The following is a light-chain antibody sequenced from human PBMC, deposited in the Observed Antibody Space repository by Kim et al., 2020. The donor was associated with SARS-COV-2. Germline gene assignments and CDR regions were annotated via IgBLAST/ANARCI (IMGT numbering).Light chain of an antibody. J-gene: IGLJ2*01. CDR2: GNN. V-gene: IGLV1-40*01. Sequence: QSVLTQPPSVSGAPGQRVTISFTGSVSNIGAGYDVHWYQHLPGTAPKLLIYGNNNRPSGVPDRFSGSRSGTSASLAITGLEAEDEADYYCQSYDSRLTTIFGGGTKVTVL. CDR1: VSNIGAGYD. CDR3: QSYDSRLTTI.